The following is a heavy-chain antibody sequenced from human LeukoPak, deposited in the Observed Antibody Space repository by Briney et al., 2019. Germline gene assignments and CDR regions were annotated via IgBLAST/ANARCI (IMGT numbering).Heavy chain of an antibody. Sequence: SETLSLTCTVSGGSISSSSYYWGWIRQPPGKGLEWIGSIYYSGSTYYNPSLKSRVTISVDTSKNQFSLKLSSVTAADTAVYYCARLSLRENWFDPWGQGTLVTVSS. CDR3: ARLSLRENWFDP. CDR2: IYYSGST. V-gene: IGHV4-39*01. CDR1: GGSISSSSYY. J-gene: IGHJ5*02.